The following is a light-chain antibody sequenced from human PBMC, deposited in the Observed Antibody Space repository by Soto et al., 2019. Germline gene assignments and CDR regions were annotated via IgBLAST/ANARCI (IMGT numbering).Light chain of an antibody. CDR3: QQANSFPRT. Sequence: DIQMTQSPSSVSASVGDRVTITCRASQAISTWLAWYQQKPGKAPKLLIYAASNLQTGVPSRFSGSGSGTDFTLSISSLQPEHFATYYCQQANSFPRTFGQRTKVEIK. CDR2: AAS. J-gene: IGKJ1*01. CDR1: QAISTW. V-gene: IGKV1D-12*01.